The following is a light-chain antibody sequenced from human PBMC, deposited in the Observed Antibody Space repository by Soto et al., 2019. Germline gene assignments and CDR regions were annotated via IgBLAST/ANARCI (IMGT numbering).Light chain of an antibody. CDR1: QSVSTW. CDR3: QQYNNYWT. J-gene: IGKJ1*01. Sequence: DIQMTQSPSTLSASVGDRVTITCRASQSVSTWLAWYQQKPGKAPNLLIYDASILESGVPSRFSGSGSGTEFTLTISSLQPDDSATYYCQQYNNYWTFGQGTKVDIK. CDR2: DAS. V-gene: IGKV1-5*01.